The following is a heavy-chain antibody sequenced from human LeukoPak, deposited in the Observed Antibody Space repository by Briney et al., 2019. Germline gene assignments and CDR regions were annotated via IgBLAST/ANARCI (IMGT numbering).Heavy chain of an antibody. Sequence: ASVKVTCKASGYTFTSYAMHWVRQAPGQRLEWMGWINAGNGNTKYSQKFQGRVTITRDTSASTAYMELSSLRSEDTAVYYCARDSSSRYYWYSDLWGRGTLVTVSS. J-gene: IGHJ2*01. D-gene: IGHD6-13*01. CDR1: GYTFTSYA. CDR3: ARDSSSRYYWYSDL. CDR2: INAGNGNT. V-gene: IGHV1-3*01.